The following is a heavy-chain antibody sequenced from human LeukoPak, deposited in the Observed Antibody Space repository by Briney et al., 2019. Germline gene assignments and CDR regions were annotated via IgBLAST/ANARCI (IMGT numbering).Heavy chain of an antibody. CDR1: GFPVSSNY. V-gene: IGHV3-48*02. CDR2: ISSSSSTI. Sequence: PGGSLRLSCAASGFPVSSNYMSWVRQAPGKGLEWLSYISSSSSTIYYADSVKGRFTISRDNAKNSVYLQMNSLRDEDTAVYYCARVDYFDSWGQGTLVTVSS. CDR3: ARVDYFDS. J-gene: IGHJ4*02.